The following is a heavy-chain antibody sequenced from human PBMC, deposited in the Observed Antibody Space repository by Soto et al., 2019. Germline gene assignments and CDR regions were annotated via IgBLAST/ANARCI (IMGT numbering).Heavy chain of an antibody. CDR2: IVPVFGRT. CDR1: GGSFSNFG. V-gene: IGHV1-69*13. Sequence: SVKVACKASGGSFSNFGISWVRPAPGQGLEWMGGIVPVFGRTNYAQRFRGRLTITADESTSTGYIELISLRSDDTAVYYCATEGSGYKFWGQGTQVPVAS. D-gene: IGHD5-12*01. CDR3: ATEGSGYKF. J-gene: IGHJ4*02.